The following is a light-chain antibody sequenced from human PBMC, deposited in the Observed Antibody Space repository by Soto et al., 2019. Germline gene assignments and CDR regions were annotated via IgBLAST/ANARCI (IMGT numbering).Light chain of an antibody. V-gene: IGKV4-1*01. CDR1: QSVLYISNSQNY. Sequence: IVLTQSPESLTVSLVESVTINCRTSQSVLYISNSQNYLAWFQNKAGQPTKLLIYWASIRQSGVPDRFTGSGSGTHFTLTINRLQAEDAAVYYCQQYYXLWTCGQWTKV. J-gene: IGKJ1*01. CDR3: QQYYXLWT. CDR2: WAS.